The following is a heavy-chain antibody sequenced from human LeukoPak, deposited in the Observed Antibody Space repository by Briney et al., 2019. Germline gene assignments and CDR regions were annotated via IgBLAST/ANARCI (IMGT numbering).Heavy chain of an antibody. CDR1: GGTFSSYA. J-gene: IGHJ6*03. D-gene: IGHD5-18*01. V-gene: IGHV1-69*06. CDR2: IIPIFGTA. Sequence: GASVKVSCKASGGTFSSYAISWVRQAPGQGLEWMGGIIPIFGTANYAQKFQGRVTITADKSTSTAYMELSSLRSEDTAVYYCARSYSYGLYYYYYMDVWGKGTTVTVSS. CDR3: ARSYSYGLYYYYYMDV.